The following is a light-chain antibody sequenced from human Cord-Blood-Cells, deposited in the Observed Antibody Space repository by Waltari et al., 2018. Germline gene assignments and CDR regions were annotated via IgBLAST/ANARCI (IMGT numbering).Light chain of an antibody. J-gene: IGKJ1*01. V-gene: IGKV3-15*01. CDR1: QSVSRN. CDR3: QQYNNWPST. CDR2: GAS. Sequence: EIVMTQSPATLSVSPGERATLSCRASQSVSRNLAWYQQKPGQAPRLLIYGASTRATGIPARFSGSGSVTEFTLTISSLQSEDFAVYYCQQYNNWPSTFGQGTKVEIK.